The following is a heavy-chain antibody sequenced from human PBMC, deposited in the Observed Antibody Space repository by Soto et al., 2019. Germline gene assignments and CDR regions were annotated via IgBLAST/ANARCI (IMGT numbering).Heavy chain of an antibody. CDR1: GYTFTSYY. Sequence: GASVKVSCKASGYTFTSYYVHWVRLAPGKGPEWMGVIKPKDGTTTYAQRFQDRVIMTRDTSTNTVFMEMSSLRSEDTAVYFCARSQYLMMWGGWFGPWGQGTLVTVSS. CDR3: ARSQYLMMWGGWFGP. D-gene: IGHD3-16*01. CDR2: IKPKDGTT. V-gene: IGHV1-46*03. J-gene: IGHJ5*02.